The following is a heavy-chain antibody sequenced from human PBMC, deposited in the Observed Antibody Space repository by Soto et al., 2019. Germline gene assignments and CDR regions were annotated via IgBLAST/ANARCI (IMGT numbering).Heavy chain of an antibody. J-gene: IGHJ4*02. V-gene: IGHV3-53*01. CDR1: AFTVSSNY. Sequence: PGGSLRLSCAASAFTVSSNYMNWVRQPPGKGLEWVSVIYSAGNSYYADSVRGRFTISRDNSKTTLYLQMNSLRAEDTAVYYCASGHDYDSRGGYYFEYWGQGTLVTVSS. D-gene: IGHD3-22*01. CDR3: ASGHDYDSRGGYYFEY. CDR2: IYSAGNS.